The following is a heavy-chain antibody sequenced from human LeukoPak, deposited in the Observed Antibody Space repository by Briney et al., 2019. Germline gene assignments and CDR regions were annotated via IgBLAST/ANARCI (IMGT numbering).Heavy chain of an antibody. CDR2: IFGSTGST. J-gene: IGHJ4*02. V-gene: IGHV3-23*01. Sequence: GGSLRLSCVASGFTFTNYAMSWVRQAPGKGLEWVSGIFGSTGSTYYADCVKGRVTISRDNSRNTVYLQMNSLRAEDTAVYYCAKDRTYYSDFSAYYFSPPLQHCWGQGTLVTVSS. CDR3: AKDRTYYSDFSAYYFSPPLQHC. D-gene: IGHD3-22*01. CDR1: GFTFTNYA.